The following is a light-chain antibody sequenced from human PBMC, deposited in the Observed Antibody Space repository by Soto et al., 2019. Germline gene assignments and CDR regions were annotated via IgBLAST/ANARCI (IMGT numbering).Light chain of an antibody. Sequence: EIVMTQSPATLSVSPGERATLSCRASQSVSSNLAWYQQKPGQAPMLLIYGASTRATGIPARLSGSGSGTEFTLTISSLQSEDFAVYYCQQHNNWPFTFGQGTKLEIK. J-gene: IGKJ2*01. V-gene: IGKV3-15*01. CDR2: GAS. CDR1: QSVSSN. CDR3: QQHNNWPFT.